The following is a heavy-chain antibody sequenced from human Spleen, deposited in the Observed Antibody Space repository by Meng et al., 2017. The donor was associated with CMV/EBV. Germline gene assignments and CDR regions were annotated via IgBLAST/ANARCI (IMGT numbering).Heavy chain of an antibody. D-gene: IGHD3-22*01. J-gene: IGHJ4*02. CDR3: ARGPSSGYYYSLGY. CDR2: INSDGSTT. CDR1: GFTFNNYW. Sequence: LSLTCAASGFTFNNYWMHWVRQAPGKGLVWVSHINSDGSTTRYAGSVKGRFTISRDNAKNTLYLQMNSLRAEDTAVYYCARGPSSGYYYSLGYWGQGTLVTVSS. V-gene: IGHV3-74*01.